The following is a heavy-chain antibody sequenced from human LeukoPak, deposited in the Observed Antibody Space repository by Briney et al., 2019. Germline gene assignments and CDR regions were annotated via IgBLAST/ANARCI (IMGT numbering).Heavy chain of an antibody. CDR2: INHTGST. CDR1: GGSFRGYY. Sequence: SETLSLTCAVFGGSFRGYYWSWIRQPPGKGLEWIGEINHTGSTNYNPSLKSRVTISVDTSKNQFSLKLSSVTAADTAVYYCARSIHNYDILTGYADFDYWGQGTLVTVSS. CDR3: ARSIHNYDILTGYADFDY. D-gene: IGHD3-9*01. V-gene: IGHV4-34*01. J-gene: IGHJ4*02.